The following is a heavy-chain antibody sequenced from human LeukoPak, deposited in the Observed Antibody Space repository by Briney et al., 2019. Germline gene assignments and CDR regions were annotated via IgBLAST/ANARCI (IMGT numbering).Heavy chain of an antibody. Sequence: PSETLSLTCAVYGGSFSGYYWSWIRQPPGKGLEWIGEINHSGSTNYNPSLKSRVTISVDTSKNQFSLKLSSVTAADTAVYYCARRLRENDAFDIWGQGTMVTVSS. V-gene: IGHV4-34*01. CDR3: ARRLRENDAFDI. D-gene: IGHD3-16*01. CDR2: INHSGST. J-gene: IGHJ3*02. CDR1: GGSFSGYY.